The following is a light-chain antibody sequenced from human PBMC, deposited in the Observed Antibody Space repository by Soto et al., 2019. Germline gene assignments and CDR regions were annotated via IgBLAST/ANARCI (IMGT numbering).Light chain of an antibody. CDR1: SSDVGAYNY. CDR3: SSYAGSYTVL. J-gene: IGLJ2*01. Sequence: QSVLTQPASVSGSPGQSITISCTGTSSDVGAYNYVSWYQQHPGKAPKLIIYEVSDRPSGVSNRFSGSKSGNTAFLTISGLQAEDEADYYCSSYAGSYTVLFGGGTKVTVL. CDR2: EVS. V-gene: IGLV2-14*01.